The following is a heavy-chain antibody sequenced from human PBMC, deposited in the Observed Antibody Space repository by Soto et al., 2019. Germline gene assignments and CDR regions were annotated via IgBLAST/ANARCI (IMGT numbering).Heavy chain of an antibody. J-gene: IGHJ5*02. CDR2: IYYSGNT. V-gene: IGHV4-39*01. D-gene: IGHD3-3*01. CDR1: GGSISSSSYY. CDR3: ARADWLSDGWFDP. Sequence: KPSETLSLTCTVSGGSISSSSYYWDWIRQPPGKGLEWIGSIYYSGNTYYNPSLKSRVTISVDTSKNQFSLKLSSVTAADTAVYYCARADWLSDGWFDPWGQGTLVTVSS.